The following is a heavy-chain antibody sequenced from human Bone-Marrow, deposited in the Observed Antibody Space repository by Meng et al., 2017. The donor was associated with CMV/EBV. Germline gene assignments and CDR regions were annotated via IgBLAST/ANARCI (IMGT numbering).Heavy chain of an antibody. CDR2: ISGSGGST. J-gene: IGHJ3*02. Sequence: GESLKISCAASGFTFSSYAMSWVRQAPGKGLEWVSAISGSGGSTYYADSVKGRFTISRDDAKSSLYLQMNSLRAEDTAVYYCAREKGRRWRQIPDAFDIWGQGTKVTVSS. CDR3: AREKGRRWRQIPDAFDI. V-gene: IGHV3-23*01. CDR1: GFTFSSYA. D-gene: IGHD5-24*01.